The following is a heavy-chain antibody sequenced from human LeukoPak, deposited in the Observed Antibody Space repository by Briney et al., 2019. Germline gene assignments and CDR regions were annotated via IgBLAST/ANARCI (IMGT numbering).Heavy chain of an antibody. CDR1: GFSFISYS. CDR2: IGGRSTTI. Sequence: GGSLRLSCEASGFSFISYSMNWVRQAPGKGLEWVSYIGGRSTTIYYADSVKGRFTISRDNGKNSIYLQMNGLRDEDTAVYYCARDSRLALGSFDLWGQGTMVTVSS. CDR3: ARDSRLALGSFDL. V-gene: IGHV3-48*02. J-gene: IGHJ3*01.